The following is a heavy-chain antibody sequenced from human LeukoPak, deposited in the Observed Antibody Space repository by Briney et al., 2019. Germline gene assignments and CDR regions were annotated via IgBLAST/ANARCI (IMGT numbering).Heavy chain of an antibody. CDR1: GGSFSGYY. CDR2: INHSGST. D-gene: IGHD3-22*01. Sequence: SETLSLTCAVYGGSFSGYYWSWIRQPPGKGLEWIGEINHSGSTNYNPSLKSRVTISVDTSKNQFSLKLSSVTAADTAVYYCARGGWDYYDSSGAPYYFDCWGQGTLVTVSS. J-gene: IGHJ4*02. CDR3: ARGGWDYYDSSGAPYYFDC. V-gene: IGHV4-34*01.